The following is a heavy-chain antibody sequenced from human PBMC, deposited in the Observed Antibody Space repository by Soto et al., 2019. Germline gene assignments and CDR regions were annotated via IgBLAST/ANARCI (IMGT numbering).Heavy chain of an antibody. CDR3: ARSGIQLWFLSS. Sequence: GGSLRLSCTTFSCYWMHWVRQAPGKGLVWVSRINSDGSSTSYADSVKGRFTISRDNAKNTLYLQMNSLRAEDTAVYYCARSGIQLWFLSSWGQGTLVTVSS. V-gene: IGHV3-74*01. D-gene: IGHD5-18*01. J-gene: IGHJ5*02. CDR2: INSDGSST. CDR1: TFSCYW.